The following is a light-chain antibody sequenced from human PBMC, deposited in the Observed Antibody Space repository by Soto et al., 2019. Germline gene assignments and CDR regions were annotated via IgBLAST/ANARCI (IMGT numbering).Light chain of an antibody. J-gene: IGLJ2*01. CDR3: QTWGAGLVV. Sequence: QPVLTQSPSASASLGASVKLTCSLRIGHSRYAIAWHQQRPEKGPRYLMKVHSDGSHNKGDGIPDRFSGSISGSEHYLSISSLQSEDEADYYCQTWGAGLVVFGGGTKLTVL. CDR2: VHSDGSH. CDR1: IGHSRYA. V-gene: IGLV4-69*01.